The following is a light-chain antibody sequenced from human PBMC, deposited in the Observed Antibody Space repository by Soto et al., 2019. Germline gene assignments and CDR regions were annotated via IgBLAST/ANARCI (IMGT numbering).Light chain of an antibody. Sequence: EIVLTQSPATLSLSPGERATLSCRASQRVSSYLAWYQQKPSQAPRLLIFDASHRAPGLPARFHGNGFGKDFTLPLRRLEAEDFAVYYCQPRSNWLTFGGGTKVDIK. CDR1: QRVSSY. J-gene: IGKJ4*01. CDR2: DAS. CDR3: QPRSNWLT. V-gene: IGKV3-11*01.